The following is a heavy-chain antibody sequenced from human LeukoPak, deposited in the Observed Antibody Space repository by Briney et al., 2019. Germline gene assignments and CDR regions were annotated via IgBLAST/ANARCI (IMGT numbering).Heavy chain of an antibody. J-gene: IGHJ4*02. Sequence: PGGSLRLSCAASGFTFDDYAMHWVRQAPGKGLEWVSLISWDAGSTYYADSVKGRFTISRDNSKNSLYLQMNSLRAEDTALYYCAKDISLNYYGSGSPKDYWGQGTLVTVSS. CDR3: AKDISLNYYGSGSPKDY. CDR1: GFTFDDYA. V-gene: IGHV3-43D*03. D-gene: IGHD3-10*01. CDR2: ISWDAGST.